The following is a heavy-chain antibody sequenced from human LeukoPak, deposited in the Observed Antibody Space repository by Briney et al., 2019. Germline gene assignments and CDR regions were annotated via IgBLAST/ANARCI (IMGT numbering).Heavy chain of an antibody. CDR1: GYSISSGYY. V-gene: IGHV4-38-2*01. D-gene: IGHD6-6*01. Sequence: PSETLSLTCAVSGYSISSGYYWGWTRQPPGKGLEWIGSIYHSGSTYYNPSLKSRVTISVDTSKNQFSLKLSSVTAADTAVYYCARQARYSSSGSGYWGQGTLVTVSS. CDR2: IYHSGST. J-gene: IGHJ4*02. CDR3: ARQARYSSSGSGY.